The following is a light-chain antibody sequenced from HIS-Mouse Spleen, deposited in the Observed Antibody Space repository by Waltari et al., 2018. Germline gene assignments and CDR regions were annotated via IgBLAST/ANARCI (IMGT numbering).Light chain of an antibody. Sequence: SYELTQPPSASVSPVQTARITCSGDALPKNYAYWYQQKSGQAPVLVIYEDSKRPSGIPERFSGSSSGTMATLTISGAQVEDEADYYCYSTDSSGNHRVFGGGTKLTVL. CDR1: ALPKNY. V-gene: IGLV3-10*01. CDR3: YSTDSSGNHRV. J-gene: IGLJ2*01. CDR2: EDS.